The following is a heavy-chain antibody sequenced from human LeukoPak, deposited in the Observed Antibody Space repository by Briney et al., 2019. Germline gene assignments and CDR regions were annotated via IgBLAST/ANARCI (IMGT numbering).Heavy chain of an antibody. J-gene: IGHJ3*02. D-gene: IGHD2-15*01. CDR2: ISGSGGST. Sequence: GGSLRLSCAASGFTFSSYAMSWVRQAPGKGLEWVSAISGSGGSTYYADSVKGRFTISRDNSKNTLFLQMNSLKIEDTGVYYCATGDCGSGGSCHAFDIWGQGTKVTVSS. CDR3: ATGDCGSGGSCHAFDI. V-gene: IGHV3-23*01. CDR1: GFTFSSYA.